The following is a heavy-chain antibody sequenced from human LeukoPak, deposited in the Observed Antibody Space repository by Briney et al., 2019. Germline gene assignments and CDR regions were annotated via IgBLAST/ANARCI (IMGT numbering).Heavy chain of an antibody. V-gene: IGHV4-4*07. D-gene: IGHD3-16*01. Sequence: SETLSLTCTVSGGSISRNYWSWIRQPAGKGLEWIGHIYDSGTNYNPSLKSRASMSLDTSKNQFSLRLSSVTAADTAVYYCARRGDWLDFWGQGTLVTVS. J-gene: IGHJ4*02. CDR3: ARRGDWLDF. CDR2: IYDSGT. CDR1: GGSISRNY.